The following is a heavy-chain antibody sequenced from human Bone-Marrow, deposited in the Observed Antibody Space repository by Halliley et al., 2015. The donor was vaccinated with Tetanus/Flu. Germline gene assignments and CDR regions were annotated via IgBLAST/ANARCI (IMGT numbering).Heavy chain of an antibody. CDR1: EYKFAYNFTNYW. CDR3: VRMTPDWCFDL. CDR2: VFPGDSDT. Sequence: MQLVQSGAEVKKPGESLKISCRGSEYKFAYNFTNYWIGWVRQMPGKGLEWMGMVFPGDSDTRFSPSFQGQVSISADKSITTASLQWSSLKASGPAMYYCVRMTPDWCFDLWGRGTLVTVSS. J-gene: IGHJ2*01. D-gene: IGHD2-15*01. V-gene: IGHV5-51*01.